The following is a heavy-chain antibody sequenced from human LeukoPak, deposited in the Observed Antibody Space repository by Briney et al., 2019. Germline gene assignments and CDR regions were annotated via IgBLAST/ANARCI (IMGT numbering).Heavy chain of an antibody. D-gene: IGHD1-26*01. CDR3: ARARVGATTGDTFDI. CDR2: ISYDGGNE. CDR1: GFTFTIYA. J-gene: IGHJ3*02. V-gene: IGHV3-30-3*01. Sequence: GGSLRLSCAASGFTFTIYAMDWVRQAPGKGLEWVAAISYDGGNEYYADSVKGRFTISRDNSKNTLYLQMDSLRVEDTAVYYCARARVGATTGDTFDIWGQGTMVTVAS.